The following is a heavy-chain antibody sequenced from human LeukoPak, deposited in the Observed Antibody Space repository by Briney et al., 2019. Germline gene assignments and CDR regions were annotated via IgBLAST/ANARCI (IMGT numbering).Heavy chain of an antibody. CDR1: GFTFSSYA. CDR2: ISYDGSNK. V-gene: IGHV3-30-3*01. J-gene: IGHJ4*02. D-gene: IGHD5-18*01. CDR3: ARDREYSYVGSPLY. Sequence: GGSLRLSCAASGFTFSSYAMHWVGQAPGKGLEWVAVISYDGSNKYYADSVKGRFTISRDNSKNTLYLQMNSLRAEDTAVYYCARDREYSYVGSPLYWGQGTLVTVSS.